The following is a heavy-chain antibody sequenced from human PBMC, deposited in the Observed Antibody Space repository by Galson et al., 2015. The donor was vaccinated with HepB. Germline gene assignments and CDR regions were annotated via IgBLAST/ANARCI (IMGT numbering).Heavy chain of an antibody. CDR2: IYPGDSDT. V-gene: IGHV5-51*01. CDR1: GYNFTNYW. Sequence: QSGAEVKKPGESVKISCKVSGYNFTNYWIGWVRQMPGKGLEWMGVIYPGDSDTRYSPSFQGQVTISADKSISTAYLQWSSLKASDTAMYYCASSVAVARFAFDIWGQGTMVTVSS. D-gene: IGHD6-19*01. CDR3: ASSVAVARFAFDI. J-gene: IGHJ3*02.